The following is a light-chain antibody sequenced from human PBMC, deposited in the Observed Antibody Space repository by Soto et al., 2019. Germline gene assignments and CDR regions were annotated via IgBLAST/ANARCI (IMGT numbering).Light chain of an antibody. J-gene: IGKJ1*01. CDR2: AAS. V-gene: IGKV1-17*01. Sequence: IQMTQSKSSVSASVGYRVTITCRASQAISNYLNWYQQKPGKAPKLLIYAASSLQSGVPSRFSGSGSGTEFTLTISSLQPDDFATYYCQHYNSYSEAFGQGSIVDVK. CDR1: QAISNY. CDR3: QHYNSYSEA.